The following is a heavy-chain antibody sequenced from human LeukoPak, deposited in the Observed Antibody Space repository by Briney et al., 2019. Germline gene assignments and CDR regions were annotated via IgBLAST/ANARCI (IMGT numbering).Heavy chain of an antibody. V-gene: IGHV4-30-4*01. CDR3: ARGVGVPAAISFDY. CDR1: GGSISSGDYY. D-gene: IGHD2-2*02. CDR2: IYYSGST. J-gene: IGHJ4*02. Sequence: SQTLSLTCTVSGGSISSGDYYWSWIRQPPGKGLEWIGYIYYSGSTYYNPSLKSRVTISVDTSKNQFSLKLSSVTAADTAVYYCARGVGVPAAISFDYWGQGTLVTVS.